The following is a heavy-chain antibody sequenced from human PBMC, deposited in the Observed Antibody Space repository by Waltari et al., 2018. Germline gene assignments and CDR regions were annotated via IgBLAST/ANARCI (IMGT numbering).Heavy chain of an antibody. Sequence: QVQLQESGPGLVKPSETLSLTCAVSGYSLSSGYYWGWIRQPPGKGLEWIGSTYHSGSTYYNPSLKSRVTISVETSKNQFSLKLSSVTAADTAVYYCARHPRIGQAGYWGQGTLVTVSS. CDR2: TYHSGST. J-gene: IGHJ4*02. D-gene: IGHD2-15*01. CDR3: ARHPRIGQAGY. CDR1: GYSLSSGYY. V-gene: IGHV4-38-2*01.